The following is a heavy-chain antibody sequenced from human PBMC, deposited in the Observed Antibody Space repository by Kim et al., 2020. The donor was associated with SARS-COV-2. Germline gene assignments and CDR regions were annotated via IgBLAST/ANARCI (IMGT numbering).Heavy chain of an antibody. V-gene: IGHV4-39*01. Sequence: SETLSLTCTVSGGSVSGSDFYWGWIRQPPGKGLEWIGSIHSRGTTFYNPSLKSRVTISVDTPKDQISLKLTSVTAADTAVYFCARQDYGSSYQLYYFVYWGQGTLVTVSS. D-gene: IGHD3-22*01. CDR3: ARQDYGSSYQLYYFVY. CDR2: IHSRGTT. J-gene: IGHJ4*02. CDR1: GGSVSGSDFY.